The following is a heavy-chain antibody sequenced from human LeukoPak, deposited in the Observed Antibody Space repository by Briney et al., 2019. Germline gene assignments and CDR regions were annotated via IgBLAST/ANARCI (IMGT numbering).Heavy chain of an antibody. D-gene: IGHD2-2*02. CDR1: GFTFSSYS. CDR2: ISSSSSYI. V-gene: IGHV3-21*01. J-gene: IGHJ6*02. Sequence: GGSLRLSCAASGFTFSSYSMNWVRQAPGKGLGWVSSISSSSSYIYYADSVKGRFTISRDNAKNSLYLQMNSLRAEDTAVYYCARDYCSSTSCYRNYYYYGMDVWGQGTTVTVSS. CDR3: ARDYCSSTSCYRNYYYYGMDV.